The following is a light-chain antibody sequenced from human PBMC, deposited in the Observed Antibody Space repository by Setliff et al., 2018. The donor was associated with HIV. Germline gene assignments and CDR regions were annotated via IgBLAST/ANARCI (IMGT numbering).Light chain of an antibody. J-gene: IGLJ3*02. CDR1: SSDIGDYES. CDR3: CSYAGADTWM. Sequence: QSALTQPASVSGSPGQSITISCTGSSSDIGDYESVSWYKQHPGEVPKLMVYDVTKRPSGVSDRFSASKSGNPASLTISGLQADDEAHYYCCSYAGADTWMFGGGTKVTVL. CDR2: DVT. V-gene: IGLV2-23*02.